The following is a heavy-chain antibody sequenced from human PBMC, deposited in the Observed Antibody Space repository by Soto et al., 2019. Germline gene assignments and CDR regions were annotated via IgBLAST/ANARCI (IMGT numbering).Heavy chain of an antibody. V-gene: IGHV3-7*04. CDR1: GFPFSSHW. CDR3: ARGDYYDTSGPFSDAFDV. Sequence: PGGSLRLSCAASGFPFSSHWRSCVLQAPGKELEWVANIQQDGSEKWYVDSVKGRFTISRDNAKNSLYLQMNTLRAEDTAVYYCARGDYYDTSGPFSDAFDVWGQGTMVTVSS. D-gene: IGHD3-22*01. CDR2: IQQDGSEK. J-gene: IGHJ3*01.